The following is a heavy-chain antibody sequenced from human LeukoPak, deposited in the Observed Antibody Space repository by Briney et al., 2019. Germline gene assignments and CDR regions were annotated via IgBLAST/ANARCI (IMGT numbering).Heavy chain of an antibody. Sequence: PSETLSLTCTVSGSTISSGYYWGWIRPSPGKGLEWIGRIHHSGNRFESGSTHYNPSLKSRVTVSADPSKNQFSLKLSSVTAADTAVYFCAKNASSGFFNDWGQGTLVIVSS. J-gene: IGHJ1*01. CDR2: IHHSGNRFESGST. V-gene: IGHV4-38-2*02. CDR1: GSTISSGYY. CDR3: AKNASSGFFND. D-gene: IGHD6-13*01.